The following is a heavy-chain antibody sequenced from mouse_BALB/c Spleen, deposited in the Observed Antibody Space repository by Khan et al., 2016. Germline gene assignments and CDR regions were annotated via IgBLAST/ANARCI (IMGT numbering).Heavy chain of an antibody. CDR1: GFTFSGFW. D-gene: IGHD2-1*01. J-gene: IGHJ1*01. V-gene: IGHV11-2*02. CDR3: MRYGNYWYFDV. Sequence: EVQLLETGGGLVQPGGSRGLSCEGSGFTFSGFWMSWVRQTPGKTLEWIGDINSDGSAINYAPSIKDRFTIFRDNYKSTLYLQMSNVRSQETATYFCMRYGNYWYFDVWGAGTTVTVSS. CDR2: INSDGSAI.